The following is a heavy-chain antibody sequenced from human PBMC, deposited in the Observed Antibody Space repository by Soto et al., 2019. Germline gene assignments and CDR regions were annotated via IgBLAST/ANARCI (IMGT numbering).Heavy chain of an antibody. J-gene: IGHJ5*02. D-gene: IGHD5-12*01. CDR3: AKDPGSDNWFDP. CDR2: IKQDGSEK. Sequence: PGGSLRLSCAASGFTFSSYWMGWVRQAPGKGLEWVANIKQDGSEKYYVDSVKGRFTISRDNAKNSLYLQMNSLRAEDTAVYYCAKDPGSDNWFDPWGQGTLVTVSS. V-gene: IGHV3-7*01. CDR1: GFTFSSYW.